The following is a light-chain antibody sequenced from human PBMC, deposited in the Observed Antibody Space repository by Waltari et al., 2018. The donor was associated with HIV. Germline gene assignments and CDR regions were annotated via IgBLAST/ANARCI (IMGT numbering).Light chain of an antibody. CDR1: SDNVGYQG. CDR3: SAWDSSLGAWV. Sequence: QAGLTQPPSVSKGPKQTATLTCAGNSDNVGYQGVAWLQQHQGHPPKLLSYRNDDRPSGVSERFSTSRSGNTAFLTITELQPEDETDYFCSAWDSSLGAWVFGGGTRLTVL. V-gene: IGLV10-54*01. CDR2: RND. J-gene: IGLJ3*02.